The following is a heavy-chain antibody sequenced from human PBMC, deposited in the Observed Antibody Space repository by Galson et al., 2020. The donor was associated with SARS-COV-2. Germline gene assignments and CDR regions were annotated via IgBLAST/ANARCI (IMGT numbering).Heavy chain of an antibody. V-gene: IGHV4-39*01. D-gene: IGHD6-25*01. Sequence: ETSETLSLTCTVSGASISSSTYSWVWIRQPPGKTLEWIGSIDYSGNTYYKSSHKGRVTISVDTSKNQFSLKLSSVAAADTAVYYCARQLWSSGYFAVWGQGSLVTVSS. CDR3: ARQLWSSGYFAV. CDR1: GASISSSTYS. J-gene: IGHJ4*02. CDR2: IDYSGNT.